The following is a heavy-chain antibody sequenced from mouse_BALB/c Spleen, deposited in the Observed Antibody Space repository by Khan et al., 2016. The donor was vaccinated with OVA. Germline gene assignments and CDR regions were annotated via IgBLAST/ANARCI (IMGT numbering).Heavy chain of an antibody. CDR1: GFNIKDYY. J-gene: IGHJ2*02. CDR3: NADSFDY. CDR2: IDPENGDT. Sequence: EVQLQESGAELVRSGASVKLSCTASGFNIKDYYMHWVKQRPEQGLEWMGWIDPENGDTEYAAKFQGKVTMTVDTSSNTAYLQLSSLTSEDTAVYSCNADSFDYWGQGTSLTVSS. V-gene: IGHV14-4*02.